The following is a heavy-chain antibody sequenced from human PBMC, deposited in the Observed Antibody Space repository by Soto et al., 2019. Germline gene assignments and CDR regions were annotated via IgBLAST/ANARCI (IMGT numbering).Heavy chain of an antibody. D-gene: IGHD2-15*01. CDR1: GYTFTIYC. Sequence: ASLNVSFKASGYTFTIYCIHLFRQSPLQRLEWMGWINAANGDTKYSPKFQGRVTITRDTSASTAYMELSSLRSEDTAVYYCVRRHVSEKGIEWLDQWGKGTMVTVSS. CDR3: VRRHVSEKGIEWLDQ. J-gene: IGHJ5*02. CDR2: INAANGDT. V-gene: IGHV1-3*01.